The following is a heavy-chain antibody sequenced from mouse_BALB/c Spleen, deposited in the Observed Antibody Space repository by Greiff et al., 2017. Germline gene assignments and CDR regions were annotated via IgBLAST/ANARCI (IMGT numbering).Heavy chain of an antibody. D-gene: IGHD1-1*01. CDR2: INPSTGYT. CDR3: ARSFITTVVAWYFDV. CDR1: GYTFTSYW. J-gene: IGHJ1*01. V-gene: IGHV1-7*01. Sequence: QVQLKQSGAELAKPGASVKMSCKASGYTFTSYWMHWVKQRPGQGLEWIGYINPSTGYTEYNQKFKDKATLTADKSSSTAYMQLSSLTSEDSAVYYCARSFITTVVAWYFDVWGAGTTVTVSS.